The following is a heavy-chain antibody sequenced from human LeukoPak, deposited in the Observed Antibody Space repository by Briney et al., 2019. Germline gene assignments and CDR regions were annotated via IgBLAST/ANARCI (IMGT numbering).Heavy chain of an antibody. CDR1: GGSISSSSYY. V-gene: IGHV4-61*05. CDR3: ARGRYDSSGYYSDYYYYYMDV. D-gene: IGHD3-22*01. J-gene: IGHJ6*03. Sequence: SETLSLTCTVSGGSISSSSYYWGWIRQPPGKGLEWIGYIYYSGSTNYNPSLKSRVTISVDTSKNQFSLKLSSVTAADTAVYYCARGRYDSSGYYSDYYYYYMDVWGKGTTVTVSS. CDR2: IYYSGST.